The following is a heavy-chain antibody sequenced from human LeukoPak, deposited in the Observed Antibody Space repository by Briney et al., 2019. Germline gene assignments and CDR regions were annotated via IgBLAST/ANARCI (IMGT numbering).Heavy chain of an antibody. CDR2: IDHSGNT. V-gene: IGHV4-34*01. Sequence: PSETLSLTCAVYGASFSGSYWSWIRQPPGKGLEWIGEIDHSGNTNYNPSLKSRVTISVDTSKSQFSLKLNSVTAADTAVYYCARDRGSSGNSYYFDFWGRGTLVTVSS. J-gene: IGHJ4*02. CDR1: GASFSGSY. CDR3: ARDRGSSGNSYYFDF. D-gene: IGHD3-22*01.